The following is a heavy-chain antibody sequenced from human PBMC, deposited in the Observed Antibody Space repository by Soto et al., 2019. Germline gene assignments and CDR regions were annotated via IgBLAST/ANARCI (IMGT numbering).Heavy chain of an antibody. V-gene: IGHV3-7*05. J-gene: IGHJ6*02. CDR2: IKQDGSEK. CDR3: AREGLSGFWSGYYFGSLARYYYYGMDV. D-gene: IGHD3-3*01. CDR1: GFTFSSYW. Sequence: GGSLRLSCAASGFTFSSYWMSWVRQAPGKGLEWVANIKQDGSEKYYVDSVKGQFTISRDNAKNSLYLQMNSLRAEDTAVYYCAREGLSGFWSGYYFGSLARYYYYGMDVWGQGTTVTVSS.